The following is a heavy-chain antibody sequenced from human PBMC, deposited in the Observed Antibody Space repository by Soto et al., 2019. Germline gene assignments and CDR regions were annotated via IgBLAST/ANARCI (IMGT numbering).Heavy chain of an antibody. CDR3: ATPDIVVVPAGGPYYYYMDV. V-gene: IGHV3-74*01. Sequence: GGSLRLSCAASGFTFSSYWMHLVRQAPGKGLVWVSRINSDGSSTSYADSVKGRFTISRDNAKNTLYLQMNSLRAEDTAVYYCATPDIVVVPAGGPYYYYMDVWGKGTTVTVSS. CDR1: GFTFSSYW. CDR2: INSDGSST. J-gene: IGHJ6*03. D-gene: IGHD2-2*01.